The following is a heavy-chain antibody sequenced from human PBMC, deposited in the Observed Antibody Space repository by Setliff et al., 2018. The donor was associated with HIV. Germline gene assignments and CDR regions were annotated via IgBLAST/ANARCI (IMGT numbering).Heavy chain of an antibody. CDR3: AKDDSTDWRTFDI. J-gene: IGHJ3*02. V-gene: IGHV3-23*01. Sequence: PGGSLRLSCAASGFPFNNYAMHWVRQAPGKGLEWVSVVSGSGGTTYYAKSVKGRFTISRDNSKNTLYLQMNSLRAEDTAVYYCAKDDSTDWRTFDIWGQGTMVTVS. D-gene: IGHD3-9*01. CDR1: GFPFNNYA. CDR2: VSGSGGTT.